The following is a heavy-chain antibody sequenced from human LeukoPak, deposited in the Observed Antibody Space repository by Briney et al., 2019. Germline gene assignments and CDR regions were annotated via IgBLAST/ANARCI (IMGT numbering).Heavy chain of an antibody. CDR2: IYYSGIT. J-gene: IGHJ4*02. CDR1: DGSISSSY. Sequence: PSETLSLTCPVSDGSISSSYWSWIRQPPGKGLEWIGYIYYSGITNYNPSLKSRVTISLDTSKNQFSLKLNSVTAADTAVYYCARASGAFDYWGQGALVTVSS. V-gene: IGHV4-59*01. CDR3: ARASGAFDY.